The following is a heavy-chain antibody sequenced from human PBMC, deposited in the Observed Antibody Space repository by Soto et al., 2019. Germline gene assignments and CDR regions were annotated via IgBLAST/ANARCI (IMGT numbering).Heavy chain of an antibody. V-gene: IGHV3-7*04. D-gene: IGHD3-16*01. J-gene: IGHJ4*02. CDR3: ARETWGDLS. CDR1: GFNFNIYW. Sequence: EVSLVESGGGLVQPGGSLRLSCEASGFNFNIYWMAWVRQAPVKGLEWVANINQDGSGNRYLDSVKGRFTISRDNARNTLYLQMNSLTVEDTGVYYCARETWGDLSWGQGTLVTVSS. CDR2: INQDGSGN.